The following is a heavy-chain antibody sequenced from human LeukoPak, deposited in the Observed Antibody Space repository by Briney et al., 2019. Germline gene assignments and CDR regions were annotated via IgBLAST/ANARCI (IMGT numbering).Heavy chain of an antibody. CDR1: GFTFGNYG. J-gene: IGHJ4*02. CDR2: IWYDGSKK. V-gene: IGHV3-33*01. D-gene: IGHD6-13*01. CDR3: ARDRGNSWYGY. Sequence: PGGSLRLSCEASGFTFGNYGMHWVRQAPGKGLEWVSFIWYDGSKKYYADSVKGRFIISRDNSKNTLYLQMNSLRAEDTAVYYCARDRGNSWYGYWGQGTLVTVSS.